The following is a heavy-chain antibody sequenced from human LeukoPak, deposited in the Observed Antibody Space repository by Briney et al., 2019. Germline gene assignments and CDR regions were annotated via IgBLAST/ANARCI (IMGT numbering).Heavy chain of an antibody. CDR1: GGSISSYY. CDR2: IYYSVST. Sequence: PSETLSLTCTVSGGSISSYYWSWIRQPPGKGLGWSGYIYYSVSTNYNPSLRSRVTISVDTSKNQFSLKLSSVTAAGTAAYYCARTYYDIAGYYYGMDVWGQGTTVTVSS. V-gene: IGHV4-59*01. J-gene: IGHJ6*02. CDR3: ARTYYDIAGYYYGMDV. D-gene: IGHD3-9*01.